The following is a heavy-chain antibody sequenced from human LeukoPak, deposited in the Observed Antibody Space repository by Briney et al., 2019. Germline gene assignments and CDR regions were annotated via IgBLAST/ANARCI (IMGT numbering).Heavy chain of an antibody. D-gene: IGHD3-16*01. Sequence: GGSLRLSCAASGMTFNNHWMHWIRQAPGKGLVWVARINKDGRSTTYAESVKGRFTISRDNAKNTLSLQMNSLRVEDTALYYCVRDVRGIGQDYYYMDVWGKGTTVTVSS. CDR1: GMTFNNHW. V-gene: IGHV3-74*03. CDR2: INKDGRST. CDR3: VRDVRGIGQDYYYMDV. J-gene: IGHJ6*03.